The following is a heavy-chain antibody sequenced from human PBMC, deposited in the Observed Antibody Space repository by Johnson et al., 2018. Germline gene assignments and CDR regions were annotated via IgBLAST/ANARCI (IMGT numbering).Heavy chain of an antibody. CDR2: IWYDGSNN. Sequence: VQLVESGGGVVQPGRSLRLSCAASGFTFSNYGMPWVRQAPGNGLEWVAVIWYDGSNNKYADSVKGRFIISRDNSKNTLYLQMNSLRAEDTAVYYCARSIYDSSGWVDYWGQGILVTVSS. CDR3: ARSIYDSSGWVDY. CDR1: GFTFSNYG. D-gene: IGHD3-22*01. V-gene: IGHV3-33*01. J-gene: IGHJ4*02.